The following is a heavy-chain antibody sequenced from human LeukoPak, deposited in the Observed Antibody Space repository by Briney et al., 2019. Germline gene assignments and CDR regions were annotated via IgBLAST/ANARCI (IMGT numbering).Heavy chain of an antibody. CDR2: IGGRGGST. CDR1: GFTFYSYA. J-gene: IGHJ5*02. CDR3: GKEGGA. Sequence: GGSLRLSCAASGFTFYSYAMSWVRQAPGKGPEWVSAIGGRGGSTYYADFLGGRFTISRDNSKDMVYLQMNSLKVEDTATYYCGKEGGAWGQGTKVTVSS. V-gene: IGHV3-23*01. D-gene: IGHD3-16*01.